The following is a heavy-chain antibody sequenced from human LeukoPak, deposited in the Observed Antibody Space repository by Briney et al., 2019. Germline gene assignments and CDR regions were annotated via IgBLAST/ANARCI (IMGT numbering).Heavy chain of an antibody. V-gene: IGHV3-23*01. J-gene: IGHJ4*02. D-gene: IGHD3-10*01. CDR2: ISGSGGGT. CDR1: GFSFSSYA. CDR3: AKTCYYGSGSFYDVWDY. Sequence: GGSLRLPCAASGFSFSSYAMSWVRQAPGKGLEWLSSISGSGGGTYYADSVKGRFTISRDTSKNTLYLQMNSLRAEDTAVYYCAKTCYYGSGSFYDVWDYWGRGILVTVSS.